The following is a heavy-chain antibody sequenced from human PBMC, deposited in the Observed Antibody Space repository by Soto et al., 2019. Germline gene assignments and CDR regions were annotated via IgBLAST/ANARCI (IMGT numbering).Heavy chain of an antibody. CDR3: AREGVAPYYYYGMDV. CDR2: INPNSGGT. CDR1: GYTFTGYY. D-gene: IGHD5-12*01. V-gene: IGHV1-2*02. Sequence: ASVKVSCKASGYTFTGYYMHWVRQAPGQGLEWMGWINPNSGGTNYAQKFQGRVTMTRDTSMSTAYMEVSRLRSDDTAVYYCAREGVAPYYYYGMDVWGQGTPVTVSS. J-gene: IGHJ6*02.